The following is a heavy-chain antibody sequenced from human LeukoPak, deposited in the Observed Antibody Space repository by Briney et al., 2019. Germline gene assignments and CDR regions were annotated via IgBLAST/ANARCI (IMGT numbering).Heavy chain of an antibody. J-gene: IGHJ4*02. D-gene: IGHD3-10*01. CDR3: ASYYYGSGSYAY. CDR1: GGSFSGYY. Sequence: SETLSLTCAVYGGSFSGYYWSWIRQPPGKGLEWIGEINHSGSTNYNPSLKSRVTISVDTSKNQFPLKLSSVTAADTAVYYCASYYYGSGSYAYWGQGTLVTVSS. CDR2: INHSGST. V-gene: IGHV4-34*01.